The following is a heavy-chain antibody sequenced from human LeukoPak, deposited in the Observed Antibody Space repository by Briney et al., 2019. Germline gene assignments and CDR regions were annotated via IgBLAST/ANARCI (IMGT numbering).Heavy chain of an antibody. CDR1: GYTFTSYY. Sequence: ASVKVSCKASGYTFTSYYMHWVRQAPGQGLEWMGIINPSGGSTSYAQKFQGRVTMTRDTSTSTVYMELSSLRPEDTAVYYCARGDIVVVPAAIQSDYWGQGTLVTVSS. J-gene: IGHJ4*02. CDR3: ARGDIVVVPAAIQSDY. D-gene: IGHD2-2*02. CDR2: INPSGGST. V-gene: IGHV1-46*03.